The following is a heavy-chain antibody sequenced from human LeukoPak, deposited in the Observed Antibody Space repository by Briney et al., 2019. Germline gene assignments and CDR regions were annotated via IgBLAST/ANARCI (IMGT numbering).Heavy chain of an antibody. Sequence: SETLSLTCAVYGGSFRGYYWSWIRQPPGKGLEWIVEINHRGSTKYNPSLKSRVTISVDTSKNQFSLNLRSATAADTAVYYCARGDILSGYSYWGQGTLVTVSS. D-gene: IGHD3-9*01. CDR1: GGSFRGYY. J-gene: IGHJ4*02. CDR3: ARGDILSGYSY. V-gene: IGHV4-34*01. CDR2: INHRGST.